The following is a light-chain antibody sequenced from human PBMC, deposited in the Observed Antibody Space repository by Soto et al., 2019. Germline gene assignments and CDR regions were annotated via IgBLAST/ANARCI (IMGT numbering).Light chain of an antibody. Sequence: EIVLTQSPATLSLSPGERATLSCRASQSVSSYLAWYQQKPGQAPRLLIYDSSSRATGIPARFSGSGSGTDFTLTISSLEPEDFAVYYCQQRSNWPLTFGPGTKVDLK. CDR3: QQRSNWPLT. CDR2: DSS. J-gene: IGKJ3*01. V-gene: IGKV3-11*01. CDR1: QSVSSY.